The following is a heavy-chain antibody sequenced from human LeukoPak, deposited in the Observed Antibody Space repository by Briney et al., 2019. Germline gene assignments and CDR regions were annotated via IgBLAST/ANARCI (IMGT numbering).Heavy chain of an antibody. J-gene: IGHJ6*03. V-gene: IGHV3-13*01. CDR3: ARGPPRGKYYYMDV. Sequence: GGSLRLSCAASGFTFSSFDMHWARQPTGQGLEWVSTIGTASDTYYPGSVEGRFTLSRDNAKNSLYFQMNSLTGGDTAVYYCARGPPRGKYYYMDVWGKGTTVTVSS. CDR1: GFTFSSFD. CDR2: IGTASDT. D-gene: IGHD1-1*01.